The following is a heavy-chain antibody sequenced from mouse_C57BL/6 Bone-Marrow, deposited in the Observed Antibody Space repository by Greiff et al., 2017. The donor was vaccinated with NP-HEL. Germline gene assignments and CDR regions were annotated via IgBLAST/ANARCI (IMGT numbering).Heavy chain of an antibody. J-gene: IGHJ1*03. V-gene: IGHV1-19*01. D-gene: IGHD1-1*01. CDR1: GYTFTDYY. CDR2: INPYNGGT. CDR3: ARYYGSSKGFDV. Sequence: VQLKESGPVLVKPGASVKMSCKASGYTFTDYYMNWVKQSHGKSLEWIGVINPYNGGTSYNQKFKGKATLTVDKSSSTAYLELNSLTSEDSAVYYCARYYGSSKGFDVWGTGTTVTVSS.